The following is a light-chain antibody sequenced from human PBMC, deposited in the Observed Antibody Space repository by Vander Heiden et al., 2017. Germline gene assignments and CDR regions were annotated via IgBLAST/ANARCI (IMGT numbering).Light chain of an antibody. V-gene: IGKV1-39*01. Sequence: DIQMTQSPSSLSASVGDRVTITCRASQRIDNFLNWYQQKPGRAPKVLIYAASSLQSGVTSRFSGSGSGTDFTLTISSLQPEDFATYYCQQSYHIPNTFGQGTKLEIK. J-gene: IGKJ2*01. CDR2: AAS. CDR1: QRIDNF. CDR3: QQSYHIPNT.